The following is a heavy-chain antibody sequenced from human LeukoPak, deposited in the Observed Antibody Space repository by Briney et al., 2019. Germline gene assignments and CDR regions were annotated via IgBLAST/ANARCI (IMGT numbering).Heavy chain of an antibody. V-gene: IGHV4-31*03. J-gene: IGHJ4*02. CDR2: IHYSGST. CDR3: ARVGVAAKSSRYFDY. CDR1: GGSISSSDYY. D-gene: IGHD2-15*01. Sequence: SQTLSLTCTVSGGSISSSDYYWSWIRQHPGKGLEWIGCIHYSGSTYYNPSLKSRVTISVDTSKKQFSLNLSSVTAADTAVYYCARVGVAAKSSRYFDYWGQGTLVTVSS.